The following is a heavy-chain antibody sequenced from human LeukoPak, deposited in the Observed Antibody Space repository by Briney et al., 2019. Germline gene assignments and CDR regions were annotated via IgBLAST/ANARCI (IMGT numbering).Heavy chain of an antibody. J-gene: IGHJ5*01. Sequence: PGGSLRLSCAASGFTFSSYWMHWVRQAPGKGLVWVSRINSDGSSTSYADSLKGRFTISRDNSKDTLYVQMNSLRAEDTAVYYCARSYGTYNWFDSWGQGTLVTVSS. V-gene: IGHV3-74*01. CDR2: INSDGSST. CDR1: GFTFSSYW. CDR3: ARSYGTYNWFDS. D-gene: IGHD1-14*01.